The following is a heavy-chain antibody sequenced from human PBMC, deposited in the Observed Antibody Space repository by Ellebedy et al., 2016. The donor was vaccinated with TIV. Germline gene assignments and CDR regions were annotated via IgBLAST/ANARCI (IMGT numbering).Heavy chain of an antibody. Sequence: GGSLRLSCAASGFTFSNYAMTWVRQAPGKGLEWVSAISGSSTNTHYTDSLRGRFTIPRDNSKNTLYLQIDSLRAEDTAVYFCAQTNWGSGGFYGMDVWGQGTTVTVSS. CDR2: ISGSSTNT. CDR3: AQTNWGSGGFYGMDV. J-gene: IGHJ6*02. V-gene: IGHV3-23*01. CDR1: GFTFSNYA. D-gene: IGHD7-27*01.